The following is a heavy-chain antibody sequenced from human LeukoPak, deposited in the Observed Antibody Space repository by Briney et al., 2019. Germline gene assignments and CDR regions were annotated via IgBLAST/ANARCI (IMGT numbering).Heavy chain of an antibody. Sequence: ASVKVSCKASGYTFTSYYMHWVRQAPGQGLEWMGIVNPSGGSTSYAQKFQGRVTMTRDMSTSTVYMELSSLRSEDTAVYYCAREGVAAALMWGAFDIWGQGTMVTVSS. CDR1: GYTFTSYY. CDR3: AREGVAAALMWGAFDI. V-gene: IGHV1-46*01. CDR2: VNPSGGST. J-gene: IGHJ3*02. D-gene: IGHD6-13*01.